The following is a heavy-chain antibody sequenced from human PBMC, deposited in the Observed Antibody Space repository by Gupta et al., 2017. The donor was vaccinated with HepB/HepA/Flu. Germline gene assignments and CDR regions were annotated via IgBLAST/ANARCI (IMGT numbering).Heavy chain of an antibody. Sequence: EVLMVESGGGLLQPGGSLTLSCAASGFTFSDSPIHWVRQTPGKGLEWVGRIANKAHKYATAYTASVKGRFTLSRDDLKNTAFLQMNSLKTEDTAVYYCTAGYIADWGQGTLVTVSS. CDR1: GFTFSDSP. CDR3: TAGYIAD. J-gene: IGHJ4*02. CDR2: IANKAHKYAT. V-gene: IGHV3-73*01. D-gene: IGHD6-13*01.